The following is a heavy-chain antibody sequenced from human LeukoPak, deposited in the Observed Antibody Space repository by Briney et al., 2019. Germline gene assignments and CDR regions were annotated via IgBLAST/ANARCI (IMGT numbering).Heavy chain of an antibody. Sequence: SETLSLTCTVSGGSISSYYWSWIRQPAGKGLEWIGRIYTSGRTNYNPCLKSRVTMSVDKSQNQLSLKLSSVTAADTALYYGARDFGDMVRGVTGMDPWGQGTLVTVSS. CDR1: GGSISSYY. CDR3: ARDFGDMVRGVTGMDP. V-gene: IGHV4-4*07. D-gene: IGHD3-10*01. J-gene: IGHJ5*02. CDR2: IYTSGRT.